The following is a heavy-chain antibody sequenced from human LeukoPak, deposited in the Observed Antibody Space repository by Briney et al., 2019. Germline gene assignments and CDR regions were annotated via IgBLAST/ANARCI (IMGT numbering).Heavy chain of an antibody. CDR2: IYSSGST. CDR1: GGSISSYY. CDR3: ASLNPAQDAFNI. V-gene: IGHV4-4*07. Sequence: PSETLSLTCTVSGGSISSYYWSWIRQPAWKGLEWIGHIYSSGSTNYNPSLKGRITMSVDTSKNHFSLKLSSVTAADTAVYYCASLNPAQDAFNIWGQGTMVTVSS. J-gene: IGHJ3*02.